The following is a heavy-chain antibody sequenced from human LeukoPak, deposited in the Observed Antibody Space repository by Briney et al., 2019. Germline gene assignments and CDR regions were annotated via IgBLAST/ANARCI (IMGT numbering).Heavy chain of an antibody. Sequence: GGSLRLSCAVSGFTFSSYSMHWVRQAPGKGPVWVSLITTGGTITYYADSVTGRFTISRDDSKSTLYLQVNSLRAEDTAVYYCERDQRDYDIPPFDYWGQGTLVTVSS. V-gene: IGHV3-74*01. CDR2: ITTGGTIT. J-gene: IGHJ4*02. CDR1: GFTFSSYS. D-gene: IGHD3-9*01. CDR3: ERDQRDYDIPPFDY.